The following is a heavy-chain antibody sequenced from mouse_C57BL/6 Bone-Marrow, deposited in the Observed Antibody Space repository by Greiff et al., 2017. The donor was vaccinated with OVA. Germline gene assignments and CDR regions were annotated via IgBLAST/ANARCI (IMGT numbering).Heavy chain of an antibody. CDR1: GFTFSSYA. CDR3: TRDPYYYGSSYYAMDY. CDR2: ISSGGDYI. J-gene: IGHJ4*01. D-gene: IGHD1-1*01. V-gene: IGHV5-9-1*02. Sequence: EVMLVESGEGLVKPGGSLKLSCAASGFTFSSYAMSWVRQTPEKRLEWVAYISSGGDYIYYADTVKGRFTISRDNARNTLYLQMSSLKSEDTAMYYCTRDPYYYGSSYYAMDYWGQGTSVTVSS.